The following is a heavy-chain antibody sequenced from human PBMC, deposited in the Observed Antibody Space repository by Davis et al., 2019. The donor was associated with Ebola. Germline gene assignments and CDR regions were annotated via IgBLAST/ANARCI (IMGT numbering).Heavy chain of an antibody. V-gene: IGHV4-34*01. CDR3: ARGPRYSYKGLNWFDP. J-gene: IGHJ5*02. Sequence: SETLSLTCAVYGGSFSGFYWTWIRQPPGKGLKWIGDVYHTGSTNYNPSLKSRVTISPDMSRNQFSMNLTSVTAPYPAVYSCARGPRYSYKGLNWFDPGAREPWSPSPQ. CDR1: GGSFSGFY. D-gene: IGHD5-18*01. CDR2: VYHTGST.